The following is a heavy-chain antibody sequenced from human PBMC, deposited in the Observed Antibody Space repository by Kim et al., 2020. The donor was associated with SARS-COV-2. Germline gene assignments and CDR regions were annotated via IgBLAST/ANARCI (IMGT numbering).Heavy chain of an antibody. J-gene: IGHJ3*02. Sequence: SETLYLTCGVSGGSISSSNWWSWVRQPPGKGLEWIGEISHSGSTNYNPSLKSRVTMSLDKSKNQFSLKLSSVTAAETAVYYCARVSYGDYYGAYDIWGQGTMVIVSS. CDR3: ARVSYGDYYGAYDI. CDR2: ISHSGST. CDR1: GGSISSSNW. V-gene: IGHV4-4*02. D-gene: IGHD4-17*01.